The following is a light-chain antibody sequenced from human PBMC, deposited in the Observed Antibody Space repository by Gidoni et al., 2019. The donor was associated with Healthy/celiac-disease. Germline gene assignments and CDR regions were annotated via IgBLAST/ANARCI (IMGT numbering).Light chain of an antibody. CDR1: QSVSSSY. V-gene: IGKV3-20*01. CDR3: PQYGSSPRT. Sequence: EHVLTQPPATLSLSPGVRATLSFRASQSVSSSYLAWYQQKPGQVPRLLISGASSRATGIPDRFSGSGSGTDFPLPLSILEPEDFAVYYCPQYGSSPRTFGQGTKVEIK. CDR2: GAS. J-gene: IGKJ1*01.